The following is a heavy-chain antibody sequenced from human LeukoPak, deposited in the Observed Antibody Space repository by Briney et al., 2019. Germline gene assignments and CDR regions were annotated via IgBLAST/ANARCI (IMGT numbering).Heavy chain of an antibody. CDR2: IVPILGIA. V-gene: IGHV1-69*04. CDR3: ARDQGDNSYGYYAIWYAFDV. J-gene: IGHJ3*01. Sequence: SVKVSCKASGYTFTSYGISWVRQAPGQGLEWMGRIVPILGIANYAQEFQGRLIITADKATSSAYMELSSLRSEDTAVYYCARDQGDNSYGYYAIWYAFDVWGQGTMVTVSS. CDR1: GYTFTSYG. D-gene: IGHD5-18*01.